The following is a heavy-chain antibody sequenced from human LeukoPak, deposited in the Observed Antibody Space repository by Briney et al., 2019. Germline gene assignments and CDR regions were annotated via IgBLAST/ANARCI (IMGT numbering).Heavy chain of an antibody. D-gene: IGHD3-10*01. CDR1: GYTFTSYD. V-gene: IGHV1-8*01. J-gene: IGHJ5*02. CDR2: MNPINGNT. CDR3: VRDGEGVAISVNFWFDP. Sequence: ASVKVSCKASGYTFTSYDINWVRQAPGQGLEWMGWMNPINGNTGYARKFQGRVTMTRDTSISTAYMELRSLTSEDTAIYYCVRDGEGVAISVNFWFDPWGQGTLVTVSS.